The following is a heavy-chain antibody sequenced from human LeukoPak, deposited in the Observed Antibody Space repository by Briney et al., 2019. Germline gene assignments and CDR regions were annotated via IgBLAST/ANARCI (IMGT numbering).Heavy chain of an antibody. CDR3: ARGAYDFWSGYSYGY. Sequence: SETLSLTCAVSGYSISSGYYWGWIRQPPGKGLEWIGRIYTSGSTNYNPSLKSRVTISVDTSKNQFSLKLSSVTAADTAVYYCARGAYDFWSGYSYGYWGQGTLVTVSS. CDR2: IYTSGST. CDR1: GYSISSGYY. J-gene: IGHJ4*02. V-gene: IGHV4-38-2*01. D-gene: IGHD3-3*01.